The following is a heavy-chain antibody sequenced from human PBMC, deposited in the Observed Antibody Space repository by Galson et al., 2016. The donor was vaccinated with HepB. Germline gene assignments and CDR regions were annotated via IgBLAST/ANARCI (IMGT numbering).Heavy chain of an antibody. CDR1: GFTFSKAW. D-gene: IGHD4-17*01. CDR3: YGHLDY. Sequence: SLRLSCAASGFTFSKAWFTWVRQAPGKGLEWVGRIRHQRDRKTPVYAAPVEGRFTISRDDSKNTLYMQMNSLTTEDTALYYCYGHLDYWGRGTLVTVSS. J-gene: IGHJ4*02. CDR2: IRHQRDRKTP. V-gene: IGHV3-15*01.